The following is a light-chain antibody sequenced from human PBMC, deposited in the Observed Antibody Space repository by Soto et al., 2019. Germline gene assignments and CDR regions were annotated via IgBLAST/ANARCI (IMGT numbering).Light chain of an antibody. Sequence: SVLTQPPSASGTPGQRVTISCSGSSSNIGSNYVCWYQHLPGTAPKLLIYSNNQRPSGVPDRFSGSKSGTSASLAISGLRSEDEADYYCATWDDSLSGHYAFGTGTKVTVL. V-gene: IGLV1-47*02. CDR1: SSNIGSNY. CDR3: ATWDDSLSGHYA. J-gene: IGLJ1*01. CDR2: SNN.